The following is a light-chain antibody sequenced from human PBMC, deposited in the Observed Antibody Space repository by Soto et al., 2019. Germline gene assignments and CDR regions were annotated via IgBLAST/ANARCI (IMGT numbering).Light chain of an antibody. CDR2: DKD. J-gene: IGLJ2*01. V-gene: IGLV1-40*01. Sequence: QSVLTQPPSVSGAAGQRVTISCTGSTSNIGAGYDVHWYQQLPGTAPKLLIYDKDNRPSGVPDRFSASKSDTSASLAITGLQAEDEAYYYCQSYDSSLHRPLVFGGGTKLTVL. CDR3: QSYDSSLHRPLV. CDR1: TSNIGAGYD.